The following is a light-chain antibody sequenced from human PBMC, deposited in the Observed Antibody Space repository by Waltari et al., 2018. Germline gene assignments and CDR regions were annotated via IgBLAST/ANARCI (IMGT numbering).Light chain of an antibody. V-gene: IGLV2-14*01. CDR2: EVS. CDR1: SSDVGGYHY. J-gene: IGLJ1*01. Sequence: QSALTQPASVSGSPGQSITISCTGTSSDVGGYHYVSWYQQHPGKAPKLMIYEVSNRPSGVSNRFSVSKSGNTASLTISGLQAEDEADYYCSSYTSSSTLVFGTGTKVTVL. CDR3: SSYTSSSTLV.